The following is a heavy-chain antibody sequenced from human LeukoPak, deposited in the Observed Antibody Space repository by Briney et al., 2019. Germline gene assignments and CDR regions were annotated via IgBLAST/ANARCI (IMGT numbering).Heavy chain of an antibody. D-gene: IGHD6-19*01. Sequence: GGSLRLACAASGFTLSTYAMSWVRQTPGKGLEWVSGISWNSGSIGYADSVKGRFTISRDNAKNSLYLQMNSLRAEDTALYYCARLNGGYSSGWYSWWGQGTLVTVSS. CDR3: ARLNGGYSSGWYSW. V-gene: IGHV3-9*01. CDR1: GFTLSTYA. CDR2: ISWNSGSI. J-gene: IGHJ4*02.